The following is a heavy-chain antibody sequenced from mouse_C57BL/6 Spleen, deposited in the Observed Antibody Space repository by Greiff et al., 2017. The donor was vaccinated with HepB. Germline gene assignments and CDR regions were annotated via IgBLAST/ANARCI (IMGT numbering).Heavy chain of an antibody. Sequence: QVQLQQPGAELVMPGASVKLSCKASGYTFTSYWMHWVKQRPGQGLEWIGEIDPSDSYTNYNQKFKGKSTLTVDKSSSIAYMQLSSLTSEDSAVYYCARTDGYLFAYWGQGTLVTVSA. CDR1: GYTFTSYW. D-gene: IGHD2-3*01. CDR2: IDPSDSYT. V-gene: IGHV1-69*01. J-gene: IGHJ3*01. CDR3: ARTDGYLFAY.